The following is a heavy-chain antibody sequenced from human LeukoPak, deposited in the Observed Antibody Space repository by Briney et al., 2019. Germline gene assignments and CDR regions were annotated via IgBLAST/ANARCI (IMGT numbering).Heavy chain of an antibody. Sequence: ASVKVSCKASGYTFTDYYMHWVRQAPGQGLEWMGWINPNSGGTNYAQKFQGRVTMTTDTSTSTAYMELRSLRSDDTAVYYCARLVDYYFDYWGQGTLVTVSS. CDR1: GYTFTDYY. CDR3: ARLVDYYFDY. V-gene: IGHV1-2*02. CDR2: INPNSGGT. J-gene: IGHJ4*02. D-gene: IGHD2-8*02.